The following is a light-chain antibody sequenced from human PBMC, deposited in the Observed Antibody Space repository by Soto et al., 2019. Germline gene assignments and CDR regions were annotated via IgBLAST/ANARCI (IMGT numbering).Light chain of an antibody. J-gene: IGLJ2*01. CDR1: SFNVGSNY. CDR3: GTWDDSLNAGV. Sequence: QSVLTQPPSMSAAPGPKVTISCSGSSFNVGSNYVSWYQQLPGTAPKLLIYDNSRRPSGIPDRISGSKSGTSATLGITGLQTGDEADYYCGTWDDSLNAGVFGGGTKLTVL. CDR2: DNS. V-gene: IGLV1-51*01.